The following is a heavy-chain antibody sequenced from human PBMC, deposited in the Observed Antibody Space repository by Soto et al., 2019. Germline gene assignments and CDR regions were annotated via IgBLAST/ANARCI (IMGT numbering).Heavy chain of an antibody. D-gene: IGHD3-10*01. J-gene: IGHJ3*02. CDR1: GFTFTSSA. CDR2: IVVGSCNT. V-gene: IGHV1-58*02. CDR3: AADPRYYYGSGSYYKVAFDI. Sequence: GASVKVSCKASGFTFTSSAMQWVRQARGQRLEWIGWIVVGSCNTNYAQKFQERVTITRDMSTSTAYMELSSLRSEDTAVYYCAADPRYYYGSGSYYKVAFDIWGQGTMVTVSS.